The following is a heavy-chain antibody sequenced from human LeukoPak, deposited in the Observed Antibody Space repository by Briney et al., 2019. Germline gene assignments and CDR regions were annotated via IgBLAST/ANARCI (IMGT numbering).Heavy chain of an antibody. CDR3: AKDRHYYDSSGYYYWNFDL. V-gene: IGHV3-23*01. Sequence: GGSLRLSCAASGFTFSSYAMSWVRQAPGKGLEWVSAISGSGGSTYYADSVKGRFTISRDNSKNTLYLQMNSLRAEDTAVYYCAKDRHYYDSSGYYYWNFDLWGCGTLVTVSS. CDR1: GFTFSSYA. D-gene: IGHD3-22*01. J-gene: IGHJ2*01. CDR2: ISGSGGST.